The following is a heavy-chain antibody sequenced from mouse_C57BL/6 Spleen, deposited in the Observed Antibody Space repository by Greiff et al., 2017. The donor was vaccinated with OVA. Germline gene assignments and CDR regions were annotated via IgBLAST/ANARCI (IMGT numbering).Heavy chain of an antibody. CDR2: IYPGDGDT. J-gene: IGHJ2*01. V-gene: IGHV1-82*01. Sequence: VKLQQSGPELVKPGASVKISCKASGYAFSSSWMNWVKQRPGKGLEWIGRIYPGDGDTNYNGKFKGKATLTADKSSSTAYMQLSSLTSEDSAVYFCARSKYGSSYSYYFDYWGQGTTLTVSS. CDR1: GYAFSSSW. CDR3: ARSKYGSSYSYYFDY. D-gene: IGHD1-1*01.